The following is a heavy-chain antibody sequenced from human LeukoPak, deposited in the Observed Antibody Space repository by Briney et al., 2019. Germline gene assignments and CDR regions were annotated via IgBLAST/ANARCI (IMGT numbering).Heavy chain of an antibody. J-gene: IGHJ5*02. CDR1: GYTFTGYY. V-gene: IGHV1-2*02. Sequence: GASVKVSCKASGYTFTGYYMHWVRQAPGQGLEWMGWINPNSGGTNYAQKFQGRVTMTRDTSISTAYMELSRLRSDDTAVYYCAGAGRGIAAAGRAWFDPWGQGTLVTVSS. CDR3: AGAGRGIAAAGRAWFDP. D-gene: IGHD6-13*01. CDR2: INPNSGGT.